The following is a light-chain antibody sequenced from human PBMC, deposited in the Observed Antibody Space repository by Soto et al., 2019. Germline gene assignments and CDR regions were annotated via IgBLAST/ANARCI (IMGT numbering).Light chain of an antibody. CDR2: DVS. CDR1: SSDVGGFHY. J-gene: IGLJ2*01. V-gene: IGLV2-14*03. CDR3: SSYTSSNTLI. Sequence: QSALTQPASVSGSPGQSITFSCTGTSSDVGGFHYVSWYQHHPGKAPKLIIYDVSNRPSGDSNRFSGSKSGNTASLTISGLQSEDEADYYCSSYTSSNTLIFGGGTKLTVL.